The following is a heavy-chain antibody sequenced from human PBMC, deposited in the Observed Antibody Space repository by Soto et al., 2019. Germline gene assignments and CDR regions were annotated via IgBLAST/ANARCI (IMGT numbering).Heavy chain of an antibody. J-gene: IGHJ2*01. V-gene: IGHV3-21*01. Sequence: EVQLVESGGGLVKPGGSLRLSCAASGFTFSSYSMNWVRQAPGKGLEWVSSISSSSSYTYYADSVKGRFTISRDNAKNSLYLQMNSLRAEDTAVYYCAREAMVVAATNWYFDLWGRGTLVTVSS. CDR2: ISSSSSYT. CDR3: AREAMVVAATNWYFDL. D-gene: IGHD2-15*01. CDR1: GFTFSSYS.